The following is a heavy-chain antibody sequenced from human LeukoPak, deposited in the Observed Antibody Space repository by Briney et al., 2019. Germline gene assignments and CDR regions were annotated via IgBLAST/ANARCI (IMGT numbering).Heavy chain of an antibody. J-gene: IGHJ6*02. Sequence: GGSLRLSCAASGFTFSSYAMHWVRQAPAKGLEWVAVINYDGSNKYYADSVKGRFTISRDNSKNTLYLQMNSLRAEDTAVYYCARELRFLEWAGSYYYYYGMDVWGQGTTVTVSS. CDR1: GFTFSSYA. V-gene: IGHV3-30-3*01. CDR2: INYDGSNK. CDR3: ARELRFLEWAGSYYYYYGMDV. D-gene: IGHD3-3*01.